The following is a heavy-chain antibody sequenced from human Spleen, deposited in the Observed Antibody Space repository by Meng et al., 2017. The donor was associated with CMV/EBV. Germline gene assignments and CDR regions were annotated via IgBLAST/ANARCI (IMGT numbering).Heavy chain of an antibody. CDR1: GYTFTSYY. CDR2: INPSGGAK. CDR3: ARVSSSGWELLDFDH. V-gene: IGHV1-46*01. D-gene: IGHD6-19*01. J-gene: IGHJ4*02. Sequence: ASVKVSCKASGYTFTSYYIHWVRQVPGQGLEWMGVINPSGGAKRYAQKFQGRVTITRDTSTNTVYMELSSLRSEDTAVYYSARVSSSGWELLDFDHWGQGTQVTVSS.